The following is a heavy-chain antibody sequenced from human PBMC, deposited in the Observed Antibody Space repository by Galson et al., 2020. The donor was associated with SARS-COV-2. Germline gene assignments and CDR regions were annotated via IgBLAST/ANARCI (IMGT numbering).Heavy chain of an antibody. CDR3: ARSYYDILTGYEDWFDP. CDR1: GFSLSTSGMR. D-gene: IGHD3-9*01. CDR2: IDWDDDK. V-gene: IGHV2-70*04. Sequence: SGPTLEKPTQTLTLPCTFPGFSLSTSGMRVSWIRQPPGKALEWLARIDWDDDKFYSTSLKTRLTISKDTSKNPVVLTMTNMDPVDTATYYCARSYYDILTGYEDWFDPWGQGTLVTVSS. J-gene: IGHJ5*02.